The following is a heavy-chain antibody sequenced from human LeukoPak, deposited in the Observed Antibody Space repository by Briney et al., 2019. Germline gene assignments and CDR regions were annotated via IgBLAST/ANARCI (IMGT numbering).Heavy chain of an antibody. Sequence: SGGSLRLSCAASGFIFNDYTMHWVRQAPGKGLEWVAVISYDGSNKYYADSVKGRFTISRDNSKNTLYLQMNSLRAEDTAVYYCARDKVGAKVPWGQGTLVTVSS. CDR2: ISYDGSNK. CDR3: ARDKVGAKVP. CDR1: GFIFNDYT. D-gene: IGHD1-26*01. V-gene: IGHV3-30-3*01. J-gene: IGHJ5*02.